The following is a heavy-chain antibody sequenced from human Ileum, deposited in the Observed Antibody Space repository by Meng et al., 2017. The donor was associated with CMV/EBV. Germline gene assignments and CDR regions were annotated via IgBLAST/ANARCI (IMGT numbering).Heavy chain of an antibody. J-gene: IGHJ4*02. V-gene: IGHV3-11*06. CDR2: ISDSGIYT. CDR3: AREGGPKRFDS. Sequence: QVQLVEAWGRLVKPGGSMGPACAAFGFTFCDYQINWIRQAPGKGLEWISYISDSGIYTKYTDSVKGRFTISRDNDKDSVYLQMDSLRDEDTAVYFCAREGGPKRFDSWGQGTLVTVSS. CDR1: GFTFCDYQ. D-gene: IGHD2-15*01.